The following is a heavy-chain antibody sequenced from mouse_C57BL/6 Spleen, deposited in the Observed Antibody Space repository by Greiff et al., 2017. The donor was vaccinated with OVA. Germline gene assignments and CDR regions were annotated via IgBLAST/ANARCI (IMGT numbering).Heavy chain of an antibody. V-gene: IGHV1-5*01. D-gene: IGHD1-1*01. CDR2: IYPGNSDT. CDR1: GYTFTSYW. CDR3: TRFFTTAAFFDY. Sequence: EVKLVESGTVLARPGASVKMSCKTSGYTFTSYWMHWVKQRPGQGLEWIGAIYPGNSDTSYNQKFKGKAKLTAVTSASTAYMELSSLTNEDSAVYYCTRFFTTAAFFDYWGQGTTLTVSS. J-gene: IGHJ2*01.